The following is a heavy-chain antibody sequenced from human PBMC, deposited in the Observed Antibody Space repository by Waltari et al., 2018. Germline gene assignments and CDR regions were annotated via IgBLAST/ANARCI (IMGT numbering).Heavy chain of an antibody. CDR1: GGSFSGYY. D-gene: IGHD2-2*01. V-gene: IGHV4-34*01. CDR2: INHSGST. J-gene: IGHJ4*02. CDR3: ARGYKPAARRYFDY. Sequence: QVQLQQWGAGLLKPSETLSLTCAVYGGSFSGYYWSWIRQPPGKGLEWIGEINHSGSTNYNPSLKSRVTISVDTSKNQFSLKLSSVTAADTAVYYCARGYKPAARRYFDYWGQGTLVTVSS.